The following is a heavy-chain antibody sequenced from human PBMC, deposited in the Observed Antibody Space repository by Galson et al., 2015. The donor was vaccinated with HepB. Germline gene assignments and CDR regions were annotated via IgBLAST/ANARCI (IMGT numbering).Heavy chain of an antibody. CDR3: ARDLHLVPHVVVVIGSPHDAFDI. D-gene: IGHD2-21*01. J-gene: IGHJ3*02. CDR1: GVSISTYSYY. CDR2: IYYGGSI. V-gene: IGHV4-39*07. Sequence: ETLSLTCTVSGVSISTYSYYWGWIRQPPGKGLEWIGSIYYGGSIYYNPSLKSRVTISVDTSKNQFSLNLTSVTAADTAMYYCARDLHLVPHVVVVIGSPHDAFDIWGQGTMVTVSS.